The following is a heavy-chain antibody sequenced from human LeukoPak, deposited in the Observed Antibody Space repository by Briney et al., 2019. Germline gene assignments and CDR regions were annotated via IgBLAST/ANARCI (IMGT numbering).Heavy chain of an antibody. CDR2: ISNSGGRT. CDR3: VRVVAAKETY. Sequence: GGSLRLSCAASGFTFSSYAMSWVRQAPGKGLEWVSSISNSGGRTFYTDSVKGRFTISRDNSKNTLYLQMSRLRAEDTAIYYCVRVVAAKETYWGQGNLVTVSS. D-gene: IGHD2-15*01. J-gene: IGHJ4*02. CDR1: GFTFSSYA. V-gene: IGHV3-23*01.